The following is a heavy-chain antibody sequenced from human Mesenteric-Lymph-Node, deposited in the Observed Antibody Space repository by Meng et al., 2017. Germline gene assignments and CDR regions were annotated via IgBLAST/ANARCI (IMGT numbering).Heavy chain of an antibody. V-gene: IGHV3-23*01. CDR2: IVSRDYYT. J-gene: IGHJ6*02. CDR1: GFTLSNCA. CDR3: AKDSALTGYSSGWLHYGMDV. D-gene: IGHD6-19*01. Sequence: GESLKISCAASGFTLSNCAMSWVRQAPGQGLEWVSTIVSRDYYTNYADSVKGRFTISRDNSKNSLYLQMHSLRAEDTAVYYCAKDSALTGYSSGWLHYGMDVWGQGTTVTVSS.